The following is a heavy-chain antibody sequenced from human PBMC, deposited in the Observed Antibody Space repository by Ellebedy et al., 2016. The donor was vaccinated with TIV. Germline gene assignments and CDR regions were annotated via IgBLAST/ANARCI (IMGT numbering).Heavy chain of an antibody. CDR3: AKDRNSGDGYWVFDQ. CDR2: IFGSGGGI. J-gene: IGHJ4*02. Sequence: GESLKISCAASGFTVSSNYMSWVRQAPGKGLEWVSGIFGSGGGISYADSVKGRFTISRDNSKSMVHLQMKSLRPEDTAVYYCAKDRNSGDGYWVFDQWGQGTLVTVSS. V-gene: IGHV3-53*01. D-gene: IGHD5-18*01. CDR1: GFTVSSNY.